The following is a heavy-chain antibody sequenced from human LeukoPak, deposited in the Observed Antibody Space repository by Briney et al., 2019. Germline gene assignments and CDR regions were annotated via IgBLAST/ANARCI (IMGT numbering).Heavy chain of an antibody. CDR2: IYHSGST. D-gene: IGHD2-15*01. CDR3: ARVWCSGGSCYLDY. J-gene: IGHJ4*02. CDR1: GGSISSGGYS. V-gene: IGHV4-30-2*01. Sequence: PSQTLSLTCAVSGGSISSGGYSWSWIRQPPGKGLEWIGYIYHSGSTYYHPSLKSRVTISVDRSKNQFSLKLSSVTAADTAVYYCARVWCSGGSCYLDYWGQGTLVTVSS.